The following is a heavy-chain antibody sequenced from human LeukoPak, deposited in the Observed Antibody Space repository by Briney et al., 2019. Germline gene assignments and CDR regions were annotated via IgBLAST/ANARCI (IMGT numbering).Heavy chain of an antibody. V-gene: IGHV3-23*01. Sequence: GGSLRLSCAASGFTFSTYAMSWVRQAPGKGLEWVSGISGRGISTYYADSVKGRFTISRDNSKNTLYLQTNSLRAEDTAVYYCAKKATVTSYYFDFWGQGTLLTVSS. CDR2: ISGRGIST. CDR1: GFTFSTYA. CDR3: AKKATVTSYYFDF. D-gene: IGHD4-17*01. J-gene: IGHJ4*02.